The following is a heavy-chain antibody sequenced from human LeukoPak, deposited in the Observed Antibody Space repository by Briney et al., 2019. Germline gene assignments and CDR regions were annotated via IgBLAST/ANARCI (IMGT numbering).Heavy chain of an antibody. CDR1: GGSISSYY. D-gene: IGHD2-15*01. CDR2: IYYSGST. J-gene: IGHJ4*02. Sequence: PSETLSLTCTVSGGSISSYYWSWIRQPPGKGLEWIGYIYYSGSTNYNPSLKSRVTISVDTSKNQFSLKLSSVTAADTAVYYCARHVDEVAVDYWGQGTLVTVSS. V-gene: IGHV4-59*08. CDR3: ARHVDEVAVDY.